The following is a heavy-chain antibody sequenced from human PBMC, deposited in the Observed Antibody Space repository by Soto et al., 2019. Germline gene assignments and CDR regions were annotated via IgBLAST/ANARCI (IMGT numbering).Heavy chain of an antibody. CDR2: IYWDDDK. CDR3: AQRTTTLTWWFDP. CDR1: GFSLTTSGVG. D-gene: IGHD4-17*01. J-gene: IGHJ5*02. Sequence: QITLKESGPTLVKPTQTLTLTCTFSGFSLTTSGVGVGWIRQPPGKALEWLALIYWDDDKRYSPSLKGRLTTTKDTSKTQAVLAMTNMDPADTATYLCAQRTTTLTWWFDPWGPGTLVTVSS. V-gene: IGHV2-5*02.